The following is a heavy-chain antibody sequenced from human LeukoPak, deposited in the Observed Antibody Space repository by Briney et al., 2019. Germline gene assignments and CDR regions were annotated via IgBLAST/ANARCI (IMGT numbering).Heavy chain of an antibody. CDR1: GFTFSSYA. Sequence: GGSLRLSCAASGFTFSSYAMHWVRQAPGKGLEYVSAISSNGGSTYYANSVKGRFTISRDNSKNTLYLQMGSLRAEDMAVYYCARDRGSSGWYYWGQGTLVTVSS. J-gene: IGHJ4*02. CDR3: ARDRGSSGWYY. CDR2: ISSNGGST. D-gene: IGHD6-19*01. V-gene: IGHV3-64*01.